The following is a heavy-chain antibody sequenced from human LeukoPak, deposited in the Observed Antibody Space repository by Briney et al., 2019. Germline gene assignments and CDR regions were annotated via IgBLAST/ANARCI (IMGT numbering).Heavy chain of an antibody. J-gene: IGHJ6*03. Sequence: PGGSLRLSCAASGFTFEDYAMHWVRQAPAKGLEWVSLISGDGFGTYYADSVKGRFTISRDNSKNSLYLQMNSLRTEDTALYYCTSPLRYYYYYMDVWGEGTTVTVSS. CDR1: GFTFEDYA. CDR3: TSPLRYYYYYMDV. V-gene: IGHV3-43*02. D-gene: IGHD5/OR15-5a*01. CDR2: ISGDGFGT.